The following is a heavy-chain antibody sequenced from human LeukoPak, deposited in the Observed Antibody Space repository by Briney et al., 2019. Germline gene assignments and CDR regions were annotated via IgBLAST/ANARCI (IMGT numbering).Heavy chain of an antibody. CDR2: ISNDGSNQ. D-gene: IGHD1-7*01. J-gene: IGHJ4*02. CDR1: GFTLSSYG. Sequence: GSSLRLSCAASGFTLSSYGMHWVRQAPGKGLEWVAVISNDGSNQNYADSVKVRFTISRDNSKNTVYLQMSTLRAEDTALYYCAKGCSTGTTCYIIDYWGQGTLVTVSS. CDR3: AKGCSTGTTCYIIDY. V-gene: IGHV3-30*18.